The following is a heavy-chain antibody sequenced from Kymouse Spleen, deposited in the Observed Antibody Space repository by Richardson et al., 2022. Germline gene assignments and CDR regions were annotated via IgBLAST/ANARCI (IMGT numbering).Heavy chain of an antibody. CDR2: IWYDGSNK. CDR1: GFTFSSYG. CDR3: AREGYSSSLFDY. Sequence: QVQLVESGGGVVQPGRSLRLSCAASGFTFSSYGMHWVRQAPGKGLEWVAVIWYDGSNKYYADSVKGRFTISRDNSKNTLYLQMNSLRAEDTAVYYCAREGYSSSLFDYWGQGTLVTVSS. D-gene: IGHD6-13*01,IGHD6-25*01,IGHD6-6*01. V-gene: IGHV3-33*01. J-gene: IGHJ4*02.